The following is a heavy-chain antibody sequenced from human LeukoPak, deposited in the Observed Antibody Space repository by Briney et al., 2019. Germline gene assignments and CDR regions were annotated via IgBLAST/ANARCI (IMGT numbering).Heavy chain of an antibody. J-gene: IGHJ3*02. Sequence: SSETLSLTCTVSSRSISSDSYYWSWIRQPAGKGLEWIGRIYNSGTTKYNSYLKSRVTISIDTSKNQFSLKLSSVTAAVTAVYYCAAPAGMTAFDIWGQGTMLSVSS. D-gene: IGHD1-1*01. CDR2: IYNSGTT. V-gene: IGHV4-61*02. CDR1: SRSISSDSYY. CDR3: AAPAGMTAFDI.